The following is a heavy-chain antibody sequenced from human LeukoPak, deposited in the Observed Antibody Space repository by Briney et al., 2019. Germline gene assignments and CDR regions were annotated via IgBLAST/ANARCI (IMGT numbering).Heavy chain of an antibody. J-gene: IGHJ6*02. D-gene: IGHD3-16*01. CDR2: ISSSSRYI. CDR1: GFTFSSYS. V-gene: IGHV3-21*01. Sequence: PGGSLRLSCGASGFTFSSYSMNWVRQAPGKGLEWVSSISSSSRYIYYADSVKGRFTISRDNAKNSLYLQMNSLRAEDTAVYYCARDPVRPFWAQYYYYYGMDVWGQETTVTVSS. CDR3: ARDPVRPFWAQYYYYYGMDV.